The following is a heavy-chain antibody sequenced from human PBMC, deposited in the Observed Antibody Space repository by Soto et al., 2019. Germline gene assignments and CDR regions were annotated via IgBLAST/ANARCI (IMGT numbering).Heavy chain of an antibody. CDR3: VRDGSVSSGSFGGY. Sequence: QVQLVQSGPELKKPGAAVRVSCKASGYNFDSYGLSWVRQAPGQGLEWMGWISTYTGNTDYPQRFQGRVTMDTDTSTRTAYLDLWSLTPDDTAVYYCVRDGSVSSGSFGGYWGQGTLVTVSS. CDR2: ISTYTGNT. D-gene: IGHD3-10*01. CDR1: GYNFDSYG. J-gene: IGHJ4*02. V-gene: IGHV1-18*01.